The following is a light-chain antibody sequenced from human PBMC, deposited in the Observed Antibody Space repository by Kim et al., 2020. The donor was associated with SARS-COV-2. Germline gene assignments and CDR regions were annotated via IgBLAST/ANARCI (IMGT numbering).Light chain of an antibody. CDR2: GAS. CDR1: QSISNNY. CDR3: QQYVSSPWT. V-gene: IGKV3-20*01. J-gene: IGKJ1*01. Sequence: EVVLTQSPGTLSLSPGARATLSCRASQSISNNYVAWYHQKPGQAPRLLIYGASRRATGIPDRFSGSGSGTDFTLTISRLEPEDFAVYYCQQYVSSPWTFGQGTKVDIK.